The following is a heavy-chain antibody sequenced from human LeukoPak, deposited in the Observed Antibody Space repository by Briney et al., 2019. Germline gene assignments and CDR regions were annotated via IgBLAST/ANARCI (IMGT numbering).Heavy chain of an antibody. CDR2: INPNSGGT. V-gene: IGHV1-2*02. Sequence: ASVKASCKASGYTFTGYYMHWVRQAPGQGLEWMGWINPNSGGTNYAQKFQGRVTMTRDTSISTAYMELSRLRSDDTAVYYCASDLRAQYSSSSFDYWGQGTLVTVSS. CDR1: GYTFTGYY. D-gene: IGHD6-6*01. CDR3: ASDLRAQYSSSSFDY. J-gene: IGHJ4*02.